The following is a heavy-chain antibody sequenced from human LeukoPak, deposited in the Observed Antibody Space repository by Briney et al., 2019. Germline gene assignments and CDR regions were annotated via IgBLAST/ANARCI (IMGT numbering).Heavy chain of an antibody. D-gene: IGHD3-22*01. CDR3: AKGGLGQTYYYGMDV. Sequence: GGSLRLSCAASGFTFSSYAMHWVRRAPGKGLEWVSAISGSGGSTYYADSVKGRFTISRDNSKNTLYLQMNSLRAEDTAVYYCAKGGLGQTYYYGMDVWGKGTTVTVSS. J-gene: IGHJ6*04. CDR1: GFTFSSYA. CDR2: ISGSGGST. V-gene: IGHV3-23*01.